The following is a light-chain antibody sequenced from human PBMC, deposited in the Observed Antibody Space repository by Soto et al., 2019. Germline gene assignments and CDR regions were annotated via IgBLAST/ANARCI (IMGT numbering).Light chain of an antibody. CDR2: GAS. J-gene: IGKJ2*01. Sequence: EIVLTQSAGTLSLSPGERATISCRASQSVSSSYLAWYQQKPGQAPRLLIYGASSRATGIPNRFSGSGSGTVFTLTISRMEHEDFAVYYCQHYGRPSGFGQGTKLEIK. CDR1: QSVSSSY. CDR3: QHYGRPSG. V-gene: IGKV3-20*01.